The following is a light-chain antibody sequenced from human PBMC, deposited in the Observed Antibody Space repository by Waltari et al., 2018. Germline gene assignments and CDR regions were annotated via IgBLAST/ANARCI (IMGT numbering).Light chain of an antibody. CDR2: YAS. CDR3: QQSRSFPLT. J-gene: IGKJ4*01. CDR1: QDISTS. Sequence: EIVLTQSPDFQSVTPQDKVTITCRASQDISTSLHWYQQKPDQSPKLLIKYASESFSGVPSRFSGSGSGTHFTLTINSLEAEDAATYYCQQSRSFPLTFGGGTKVEIK. V-gene: IGKV6-21*01.